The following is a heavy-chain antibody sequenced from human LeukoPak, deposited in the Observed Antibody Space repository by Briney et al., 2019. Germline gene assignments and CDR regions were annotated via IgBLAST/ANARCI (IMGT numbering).Heavy chain of an antibody. CDR2: VTGCGCVTSST. CDR1: GFTFSSFA. CDR3: AKEGTYNNFWSGYFH. Sequence: GGSLRLFCAASGFTFSSFAMSWVRQARGKGLEWVSSVTGCGCVTSSTYYAESVKGRFTISRDNSMNTPYLQMNRPRAEDTALYYCAKEGTYNNFWSGYFHWGQGALVTVSS. V-gene: IGHV3-23*01. J-gene: IGHJ4*02. D-gene: IGHD3-3*01.